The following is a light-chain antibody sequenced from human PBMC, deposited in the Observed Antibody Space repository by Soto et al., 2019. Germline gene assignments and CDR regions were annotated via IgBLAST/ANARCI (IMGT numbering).Light chain of an antibody. CDR3: SSYTSSSTLGV. CDR1: SSDVGGYNY. Sequence: QSALTQPASVSGSPGQSITISCTGTSSDVGGYNYVSWYQQHPGKAPKLMIYDVSNRPSGVSNRFSGSKSGNTESLTISGLQAEAEADYYCSSYTSSSTLGVFGGGTKQTVL. J-gene: IGLJ2*01. V-gene: IGLV2-14*01. CDR2: DVS.